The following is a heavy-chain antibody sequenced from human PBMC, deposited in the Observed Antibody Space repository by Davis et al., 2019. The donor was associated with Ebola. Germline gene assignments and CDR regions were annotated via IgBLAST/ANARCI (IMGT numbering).Heavy chain of an antibody. J-gene: IGHJ4*02. V-gene: IGHV1-18*04. CDR2: INPHNGNT. CDR3: ARAQFPTTSDH. D-gene: IGHD1-1*01. CDR1: AYPFSYYV. Sequence: SVKVSCKASAYPFSYYVIPWVRQAPGQGLEWMGWINPHNGNTNYAQNVQGRVIMTSDTASTTAYMEVGSLRSDDTAVYYCARAQFPTTSDHWGQGTLVTVDS.